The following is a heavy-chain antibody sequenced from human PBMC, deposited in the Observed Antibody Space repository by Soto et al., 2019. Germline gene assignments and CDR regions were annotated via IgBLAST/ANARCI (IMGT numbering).Heavy chain of an antibody. CDR2: INPNSGGT. D-gene: IGHD3-22*01. Sequence: ASVKVSCKASGYTFTGYYMHWVRQAPGQGLEWMGWINPNSGGTNYAQKFQGWVTMTRDTSISTAYMELSRLRSDDTAVYYCARGSGEGNYYDSSGYKNAFDIWAKGQWSPSPQ. J-gene: IGHJ3*02. CDR3: ARGSGEGNYYDSSGYKNAFDI. V-gene: IGHV1-2*04. CDR1: GYTFTGYY.